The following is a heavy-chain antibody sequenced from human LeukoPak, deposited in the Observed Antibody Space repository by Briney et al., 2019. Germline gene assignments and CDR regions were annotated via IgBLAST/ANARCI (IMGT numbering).Heavy chain of an antibody. Sequence: QSGGSLRLSCSASGFTFSSYAMHWVRQAPGKGPEWVAVLLYDGNNQYYADFVKGWFTVSRDTSKNTLYLQMNSLRAEDTAVYYCARGPIISTVTTRRFDYWGQGTLVTVSS. CDR2: LLYDGNNQ. D-gene: IGHD4-17*01. CDR1: GFTFSSYA. CDR3: ARGPIISTVTTRRFDY. J-gene: IGHJ4*02. V-gene: IGHV3-30*04.